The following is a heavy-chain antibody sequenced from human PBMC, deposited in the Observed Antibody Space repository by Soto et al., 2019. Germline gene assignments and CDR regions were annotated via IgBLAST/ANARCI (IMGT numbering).Heavy chain of an antibody. Sequence: GGSLRLSCAASGFTVSSNYMSWVRQAPGKGLEWVSVIYSGGSTYYADSVKGRFTISRDNSKNTLYLQMNSLRAEDTAVYYCARDLTSDDAFDIWGQGTMVTVSS. V-gene: IGHV3-53*01. CDR2: IYSGGST. D-gene: IGHD7-27*01. CDR1: GFTVSSNY. J-gene: IGHJ3*02. CDR3: ARDLTSDDAFDI.